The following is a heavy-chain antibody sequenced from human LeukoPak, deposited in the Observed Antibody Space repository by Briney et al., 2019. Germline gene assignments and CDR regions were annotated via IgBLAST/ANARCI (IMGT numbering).Heavy chain of an antibody. CDR3: GRGRPRGYSGYVIDY. V-gene: IGHV3-74*01. Sequence: PGRSLRLSCAASGVTFSNARMSCVRQAPGEGLVWILRINYDGTTTSYADSVKGRFTIPRDHAKTTPYLQMNSLRAEDTAAFYCGRGRPRGYSGYVIDYWGQGTPITVSS. D-gene: IGHD5-12*01. CDR1: GVTFSNAR. J-gene: IGHJ4*02. CDR2: INYDGTTT.